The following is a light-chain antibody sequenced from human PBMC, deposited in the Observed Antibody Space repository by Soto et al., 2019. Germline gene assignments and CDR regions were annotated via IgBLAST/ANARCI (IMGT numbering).Light chain of an antibody. J-gene: IGLJ3*02. CDR2: GNS. V-gene: IGLV1-40*01. CDR1: SSNIGAGYD. CDR3: QSYDSSLSGWV. Sequence: QSVLTQPPSVSGAPGQRVTISCTGRSSNIGAGYDVHWYQQLPGTAPKLLIYGNSNRPSGVPDRFSGSKSGTSASLAITGLRAEDEADYYCQSYDSSLSGWVFGGWTKVTVL.